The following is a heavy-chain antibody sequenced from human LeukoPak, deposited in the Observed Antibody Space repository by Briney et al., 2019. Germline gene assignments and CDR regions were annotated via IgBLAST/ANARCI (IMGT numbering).Heavy chain of an antibody. J-gene: IGHJ4*02. V-gene: IGHV4-59*12. CDR3: ARDFWSGPLDY. D-gene: IGHD3-3*01. Sequence: SETLSLTCTVSGVSISTYYWSWIRQPPGKGLEWIGYIYHSGSTYYNPSLKSRVTISVDRSKNQFSLKLSSVTAADTAVYYCARDFWSGPLDYWGQGTLVTVSS. CDR1: GVSISTYY. CDR2: IYHSGST.